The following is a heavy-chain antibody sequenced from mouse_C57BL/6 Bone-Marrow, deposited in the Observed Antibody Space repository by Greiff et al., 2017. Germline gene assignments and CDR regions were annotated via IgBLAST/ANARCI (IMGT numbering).Heavy chain of an antibody. Sequence: VQLQQSGAELARPGASVKLSCKASGYTFTSYGISWVKQRTGQGLEWIGEIYPRSGNTYYNEKFKGKATLTADKSSSTAYMELRSLTSEDSAVYFCAREEYGSSPWFAYWGQGTLVTVSA. CDR2: IYPRSGNT. CDR1: GYTFTSYG. V-gene: IGHV1-81*01. D-gene: IGHD1-1*01. J-gene: IGHJ3*01. CDR3: AREEYGSSPWFAY.